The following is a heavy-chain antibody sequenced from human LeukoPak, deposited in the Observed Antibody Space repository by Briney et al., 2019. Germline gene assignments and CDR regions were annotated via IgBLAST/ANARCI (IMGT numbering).Heavy chain of an antibody. J-gene: IGHJ5*02. V-gene: IGHV1-46*01. D-gene: IGHD3-10*01. Sequence: ASVKVSCKASGYTFTSYGISWVRQAPGQGLEWMGLINPSGGYTTYAQKFQGRVTMTRDTSTSTVYMELSSLRSEDTAVYYCASSPGVTSWFDPWGQGTLVTVSS. CDR1: GYTFTSYG. CDR3: ASSPGVTSWFDP. CDR2: INPSGGYT.